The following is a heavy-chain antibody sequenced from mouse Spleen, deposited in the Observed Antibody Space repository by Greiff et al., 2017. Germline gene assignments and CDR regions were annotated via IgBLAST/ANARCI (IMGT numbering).Heavy chain of an antibody. CDR2: INPNNGGT. CDR3: ARGGYGEYALWYFDV. V-gene: IGHV1-18*01. D-gene: IGHD2-13*01. CDR1: GYTFTDYN. Sequence: EVKLQESGPELVKPGASVKLSCKASGYTFTDYNLDWVKQSHGKSLAWIGDINPNNGGTIYNQKFKGKATLTVDKSSSTAYMQLRSLTSEDTAVYYCARGGYGEYALWYFDVWGAGTTVTVSS. J-gene: IGHJ1*01.